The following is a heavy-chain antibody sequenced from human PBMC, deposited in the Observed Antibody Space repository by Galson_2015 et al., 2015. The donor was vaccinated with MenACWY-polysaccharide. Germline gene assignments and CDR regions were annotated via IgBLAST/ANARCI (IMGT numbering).Heavy chain of an antibody. CDR3: ARAVGDLDY. CDR1: GYTFTDFG. D-gene: IGHD2-21*02. J-gene: IGHJ4*02. Sequence: SVKVSCKASGYTFTDFGINWVRQAPRQGLEWMGWMNPNSHNTGSAQKFQGRVTMTSDTSINTAYMELTSLRSDDTAVYYCARAVGDLDYWGQGTLVTVSS. V-gene: IGHV1-8*02. CDR2: MNPNSHNT.